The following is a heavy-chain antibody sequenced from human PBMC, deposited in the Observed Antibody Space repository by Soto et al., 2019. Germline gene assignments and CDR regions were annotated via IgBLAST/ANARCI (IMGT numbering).Heavy chain of an antibody. CDR1: GGTFSSYA. CDR2: IIPLFGTA. J-gene: IGHJ6*02. Sequence: QVQLVQSGAEVKKPGSSVKVSCKASGGTFSSYAISWVRQAPGQGLEWMAGIIPLFGTADYAQKFQGRVTITADESTSTAYMELSSLRSEDTAVYYCASNYGDYRYSYGMDVWGQGTTVTVSS. CDR3: ASNYGDYRYSYGMDV. V-gene: IGHV1-69*12. D-gene: IGHD4-17*01.